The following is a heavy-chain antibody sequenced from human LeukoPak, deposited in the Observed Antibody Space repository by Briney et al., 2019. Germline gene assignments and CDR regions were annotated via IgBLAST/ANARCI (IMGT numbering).Heavy chain of an antibody. V-gene: IGHV1-69*01. CDR3: ARGGQAAGWFDP. CDR2: IIPILGTA. D-gene: IGHD2-15*01. J-gene: IGHJ5*02. Sequence: SVKVSCKAYGGTFSTYAISWVRQAPGQGLEWMGGIIPILGTANYAQKFQGRVTITADESTSTAYMELSSLRSEDTAVYYCARGGQAAGWFDPWGQGTLVTVSS. CDR1: GGTFSTYA.